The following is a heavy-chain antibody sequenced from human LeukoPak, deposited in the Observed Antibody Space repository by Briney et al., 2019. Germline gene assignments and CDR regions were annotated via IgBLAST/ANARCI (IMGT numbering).Heavy chain of an antibody. Sequence: MPSETLSFTCTVSGGSMRTYYWSWIRQPPGKGLEWVGCIYYTGGTNYNPSLKSRITISVDTSKSQFSLRLSSVTAADTAVYYCGREGIPSSPSPYYVDFWGQGNLVTVSS. CDR3: GREGIPSSPSPYYVDF. CDR1: GGSMRTYY. J-gene: IGHJ4*02. D-gene: IGHD5-18*01. CDR2: IYYTGGT. V-gene: IGHV4-59*01.